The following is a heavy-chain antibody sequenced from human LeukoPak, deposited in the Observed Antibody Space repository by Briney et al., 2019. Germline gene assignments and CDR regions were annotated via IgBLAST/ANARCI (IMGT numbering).Heavy chain of an antibody. Sequence: GGSLRLSCAASGFTFSNTWMSWVRQAPGKGLEWFGRIKSKTDGGTTDYAAPVKGRFTISRDDSKNTLYLQMNSLKTEDTAVYYCANLRRGYSYGFINYWGQGTLVTVSS. CDR1: GFTFSNTW. CDR3: ANLRRGYSYGFINY. V-gene: IGHV3-15*01. CDR2: IKSKTDGGTT. J-gene: IGHJ4*02. D-gene: IGHD5-18*01.